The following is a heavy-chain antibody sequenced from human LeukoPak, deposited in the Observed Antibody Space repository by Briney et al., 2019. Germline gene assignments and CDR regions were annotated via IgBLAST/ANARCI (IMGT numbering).Heavy chain of an antibody. J-gene: IGHJ5*02. CDR3: TRGLFAPDT. V-gene: IGHV1-2*02. Sequence: ASVEVSCKASGYTLSDYFMHWVRQAPGQGLEWMGWIKPNSADTKYAEKFQGRVTMTRDTTTAYMELRRLISDDTAVYYCTRGLFAPDTWGQGTLVTVSS. CDR2: IKPNSADT. CDR1: GYTLSDYF.